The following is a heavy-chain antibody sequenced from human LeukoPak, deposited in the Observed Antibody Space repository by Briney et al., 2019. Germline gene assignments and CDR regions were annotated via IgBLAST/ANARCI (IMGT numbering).Heavy chain of an antibody. CDR3: ARDFEMVTSWGYQSSYMDV. V-gene: IGHV4-38-2*02. Sequence: PSETLSLTCTVSGYSISSGYYWSWIRQPAGKGLEWIGSIYHSGNTNYNPSLKSRVTISVDTSKNEFSLKLTSVTAADTAVYYCARDFEMVTSWGYQSSYMDVWGKGTTVTVSS. D-gene: IGHD2-21*02. CDR1: GYSISSGYY. J-gene: IGHJ6*03. CDR2: IYHSGNT.